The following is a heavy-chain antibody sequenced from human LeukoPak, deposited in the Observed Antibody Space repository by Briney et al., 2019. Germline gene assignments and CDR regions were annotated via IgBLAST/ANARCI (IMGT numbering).Heavy chain of an antibody. CDR3: ARLQYGGAVAGWYFDL. D-gene: IGHD6-19*01. CDR2: IIPIFGTA. Sequence: SVKVSCKASGGTFSSYAISWVRQAPGQGLEWMGGIIPIFGTANYAQKFQGGVTITADESRSTAYMELSSLRSEDTAVYYCARLQYGGAVAGWYFDLWGRGTLVTVSS. V-gene: IGHV1-69*13. CDR1: GGTFSSYA. J-gene: IGHJ2*01.